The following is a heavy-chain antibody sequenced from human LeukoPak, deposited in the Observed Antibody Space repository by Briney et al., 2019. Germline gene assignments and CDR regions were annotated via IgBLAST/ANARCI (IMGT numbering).Heavy chain of an antibody. CDR1: GFSFSSHA. J-gene: IGHJ6*04. V-gene: IGHV3-30*04. Sequence: AGTLRLSCAASGFSFSSHAMHWVRQAPAKGLEWVAFISHTGGNKYYVDSVKGRFTISRDNPQNMLFLQMNSLTFEDTAVYYCARESAGPFMDVWGKGTTVTVSS. CDR2: ISHTGGNK. D-gene: IGHD6-13*01. CDR3: ARESAGPFMDV.